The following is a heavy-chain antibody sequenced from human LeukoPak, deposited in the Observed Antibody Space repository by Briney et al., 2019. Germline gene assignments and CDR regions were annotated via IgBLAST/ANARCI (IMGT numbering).Heavy chain of an antibody. CDR3: AAMYYDFWSGYPVPYYSYMDV. CDR2: IYYSGST. J-gene: IGHJ6*03. Sequence: SQTLSLTCTVSGGSISSGGYYRSWIRQHPGKGLEWIGYIYYSGSTYYNPSLKSRVTISVDTSKNQFSLKLSSVTAADTAVYYCAAMYYDFWSGYPVPYYSYMDVWGKGSTVTVSS. V-gene: IGHV4-31*03. D-gene: IGHD3-3*01. CDR1: GGSISSGGYY.